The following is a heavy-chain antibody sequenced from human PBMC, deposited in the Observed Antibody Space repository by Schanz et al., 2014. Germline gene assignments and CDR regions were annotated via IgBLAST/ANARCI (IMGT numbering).Heavy chain of an antibody. CDR3: ARDRRFFDRDDLYYFDS. V-gene: IGHV1-18*01. Sequence: QVQLVESGGGVVQPGRSLRLSCAAYGFTLSSYAMHWVRQAPGQGLEWVGWISVYTGNTKYGQKVQGRVTMTTDTSTSTAYMALTDLRSDDTAVYYCARDRRFFDRDDLYYFDSWGQGTLVTVSS. J-gene: IGHJ4*02. D-gene: IGHD3-3*01. CDR1: GFTLSSYA. CDR2: ISVYTGNT.